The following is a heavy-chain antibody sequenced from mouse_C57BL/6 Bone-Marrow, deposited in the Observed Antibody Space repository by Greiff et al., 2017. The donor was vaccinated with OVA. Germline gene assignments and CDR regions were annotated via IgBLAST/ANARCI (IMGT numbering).Heavy chain of an antibody. CDR2: IDPANDNT. J-gene: IGHJ4*01. D-gene: IGHD1-1*01. V-gene: IGHV14-3*01. CDR3: ARGNFGSSFYAMDY. CDR1: GFNIKNTY. Sequence: VQLKESVAELVRPGASVKLSCTASGFNIKNTYMHWVKQRPEQGLEWIGRIDPANDNTKYAPKFQGKATMTADTSSNTAYLQLSSLSSADTSVYCCARGNFGSSFYAMDYWGQGTSVTVSS.